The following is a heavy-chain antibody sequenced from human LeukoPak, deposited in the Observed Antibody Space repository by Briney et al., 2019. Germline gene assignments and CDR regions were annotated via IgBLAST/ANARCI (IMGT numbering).Heavy chain of an antibody. CDR2: INHSGST. CDR3: ARSGIWYVY. D-gene: IGHD6-13*01. CDR1: GGSFSGYY. Sequence: PSETLSLTCAVYGGSFSGYYWSWIRQPPGKGLEWIGEINHSGSTNYNPSLKSRVTISVDTSKNQFSLKLSSVTAADTAVYYCARSGIWYVYWGQGTLVTVSS. J-gene: IGHJ4*02. V-gene: IGHV4-34*01.